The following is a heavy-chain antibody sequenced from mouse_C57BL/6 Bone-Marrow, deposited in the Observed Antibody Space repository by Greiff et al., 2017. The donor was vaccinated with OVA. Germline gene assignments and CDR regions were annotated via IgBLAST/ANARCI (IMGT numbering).Heavy chain of an antibody. Sequence: QVQLKESGAELVRPGTSVKMSCKASGYTFTNYWIGWAKQRPGHGLEWIGDIYPGGGYTNYNQKFKGKATLTADKSSSTAYMQFSSLTSEDSAIYYCARFTTVVGREYYYAMDYWGQGTSVTVSS. CDR1: GYTFTNYW. CDR3: ARFTTVVGREYYYAMDY. CDR2: IYPGGGYT. D-gene: IGHD1-1*01. J-gene: IGHJ4*01. V-gene: IGHV1-63*01.